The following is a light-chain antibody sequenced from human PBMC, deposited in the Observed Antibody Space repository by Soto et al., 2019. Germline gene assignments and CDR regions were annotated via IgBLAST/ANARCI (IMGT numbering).Light chain of an antibody. Sequence: QSVLAQPPSVSGAPGQRVTISCTVSSSNIGAGYDVHWYQQLPGTAPKLLIYGNSNRPSGVPDRFSGSKSGTSASLAITGLQAEDEADYYCQSYDSSLSSLYVFGTGTKVTVL. J-gene: IGLJ1*01. CDR1: SSNIGAGYD. V-gene: IGLV1-40*01. CDR2: GNS. CDR3: QSYDSSLSSLYV.